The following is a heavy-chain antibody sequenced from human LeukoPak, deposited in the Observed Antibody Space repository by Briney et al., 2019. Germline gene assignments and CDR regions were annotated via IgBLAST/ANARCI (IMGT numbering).Heavy chain of an antibody. Sequence: GRSLRLSCAASGFTFDDYAMHWVRQAPGKGLEWVSGISWNSGSIGYADSVKGRFTISRDNAKNSLYLQMNSLRAEDTALYYCAKDRNYYDSSGYPNDAFDIWGQGTMATVSS. CDR3: AKDRNYYDSSGYPNDAFDI. J-gene: IGHJ3*02. V-gene: IGHV3-9*01. D-gene: IGHD3-22*01. CDR1: GFTFDDYA. CDR2: ISWNSGSI.